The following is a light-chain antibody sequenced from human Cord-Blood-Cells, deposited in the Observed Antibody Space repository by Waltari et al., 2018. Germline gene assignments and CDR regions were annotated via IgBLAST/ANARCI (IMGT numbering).Light chain of an antibody. CDR1: QGISSA. V-gene: IGKV1D-13*01. J-gene: IGKJ4*01. CDR3: QQFNNYPLT. Sequence: AIQLTQSPSSLPASVGDRVTITCRASQGISSALAWYQQKPGKAPKLLIYDASRLESGVPSRFSGSGSGTDFTLTISSLQPEDFATYDCQQFNNYPLTFCGGTKVEIK. CDR2: DAS.